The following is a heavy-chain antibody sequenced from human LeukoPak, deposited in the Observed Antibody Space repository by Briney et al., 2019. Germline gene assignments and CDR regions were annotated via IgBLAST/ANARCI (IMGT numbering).Heavy chain of an antibody. CDR2: ITPSGGT. D-gene: IGHD5-24*01. J-gene: IGHJ4*02. V-gene: IGHV1-2*02. Sequence: EASVKVSCKASGYTFTSYAIHWVRQAPGQGLEWMGWITPSGGTNYPQKFQGRVAITWDTSITTAYMDPSRLTSDDTAVYYCARDRYGDGFAHLDYWGQGALVTVSS. CDR3: ARDRYGDGFAHLDY. CDR1: GYTFTSYA.